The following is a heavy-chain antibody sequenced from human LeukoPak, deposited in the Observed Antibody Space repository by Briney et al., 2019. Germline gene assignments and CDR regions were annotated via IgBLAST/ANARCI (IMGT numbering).Heavy chain of an antibody. J-gene: IGHJ4*02. CDR2: IKQDGSEK. CDR1: GFTFSSYW. D-gene: IGHD5-12*01. CDR3: ATGATILDY. Sequence: PGGSLRLSCAASGFTFSSYWMSWVRQAPGRGLEWVANIKQDGSEKYYVDSVEGRFTISRDNAKNSLYLQMNSLRAEDTAVYYCATGATILDYWGQGTLVTVSS. V-gene: IGHV3-7*01.